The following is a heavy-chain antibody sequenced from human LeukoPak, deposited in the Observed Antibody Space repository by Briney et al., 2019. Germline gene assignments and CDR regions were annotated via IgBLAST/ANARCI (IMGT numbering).Heavy chain of an antibody. J-gene: IGHJ6*02. CDR2: ISYDGSNK. D-gene: IGHD2-2*01. Sequence: GGSLRLSCAASGFTFSSYGMHWVRQAPGKGLEWVAVISYDGSNKHYADSVKGRFTISRDNSKNTLYLQMNSLRAEDTAVYYCAKDVFFVVVPAAKRWGYYYYGMDVWGQGTTVTVSS. CDR3: AKDVFFVVVPAAKRWGYYYYGMDV. CDR1: GFTFSSYG. V-gene: IGHV3-30*18.